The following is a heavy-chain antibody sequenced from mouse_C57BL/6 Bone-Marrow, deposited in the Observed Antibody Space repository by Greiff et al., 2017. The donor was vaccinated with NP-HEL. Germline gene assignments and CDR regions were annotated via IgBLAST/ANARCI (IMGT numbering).Heavy chain of an antibody. CDR1: GYTFTSYG. Sequence: VQRVESGAELVRPGASVKLSCKASGYTFTSYGISWVKQRTGQGLEWIGEIYPRSGNTYYNEKFKGKATLTADKSSSTAYMELRSLTSEDSAVYYCARGYGAMDYWGQGTSVTVSS. CDR2: IYPRSGNT. V-gene: IGHV1-81*01. CDR3: ARGYGAMDY. J-gene: IGHJ4*01. D-gene: IGHD2-2*01.